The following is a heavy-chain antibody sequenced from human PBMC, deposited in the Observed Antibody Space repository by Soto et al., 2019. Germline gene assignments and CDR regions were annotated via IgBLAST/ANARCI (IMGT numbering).Heavy chain of an antibody. Sequence: LSLTCTVSGASISGYYWSWIRKSAGKGLEWIGRIYATGTTDYNPSLKSRVMMSVDTSKKQFSLKLRSVTAADTAVYYCVRDGTKTLRDWFDPWGQGISVTAPQ. J-gene: IGHJ5*02. CDR2: IYATGTT. CDR3: VRDGTKTLRDWFDP. D-gene: IGHD1-1*01. V-gene: IGHV4-4*07. CDR1: GASISGYY.